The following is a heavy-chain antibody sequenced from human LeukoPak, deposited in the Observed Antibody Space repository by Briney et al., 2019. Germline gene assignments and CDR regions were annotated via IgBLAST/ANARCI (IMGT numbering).Heavy chain of an antibody. CDR1: GYTFTSYG. CDR3: AGEEYSSGSY. Sequence: ASVKVSCKASGYTFTSYGISWVRQAPGQGLEWMGWISAYNGDRNYAQKLQGRVTTTTDTSTSTAYMELRSLRSDDTAVYYCAGEEYSSGSYWGQGALVTVSS. V-gene: IGHV1-18*01. J-gene: IGHJ4*02. CDR2: ISAYNGDR. D-gene: IGHD6-19*01.